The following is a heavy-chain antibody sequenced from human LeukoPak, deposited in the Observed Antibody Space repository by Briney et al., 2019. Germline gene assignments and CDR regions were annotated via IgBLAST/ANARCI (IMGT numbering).Heavy chain of an antibody. V-gene: IGHV4-59*12. D-gene: IGHD3-22*01. J-gene: IGHJ4*02. Sequence: PSETLSLTCTVSGGSISSYYWSWIRQPPGKGLEWIGYIYYSGSTNYNPSLKSRVTISVDTSKNQFSLKLSSVTAADTAVYYCARDGYYYDSSGKLVFNYWGQGTLVTVSS. CDR2: IYYSGST. CDR3: ARDGYYYDSSGKLVFNY. CDR1: GGSISSYY.